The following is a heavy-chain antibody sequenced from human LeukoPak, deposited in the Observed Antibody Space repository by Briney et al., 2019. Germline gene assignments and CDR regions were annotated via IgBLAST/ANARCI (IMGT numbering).Heavy chain of an antibody. Sequence: ASVKVSCKASGYTFTSYYMHWVRQAPGQGLEWMGIINPSGGSTSYAQKFQGRVTMTRDTSTSTVYMELSSLRSEDTAVYYCARTVTIAAARKAVGATGVDYWGQGTLVTVSS. CDR1: GYTFTSYY. V-gene: IGHV1-46*01. CDR2: INPSGGST. CDR3: ARTVTIAAARKAVGATGVDY. D-gene: IGHD6-13*01. J-gene: IGHJ4*02.